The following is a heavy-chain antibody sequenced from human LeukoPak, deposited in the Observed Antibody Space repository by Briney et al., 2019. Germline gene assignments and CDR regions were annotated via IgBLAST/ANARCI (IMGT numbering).Heavy chain of an antibody. V-gene: IGHV3-9*01. D-gene: IGHD3-16*02. J-gene: IGHJ4*02. CDR1: GFTFDDYA. Sequence: PGGSLRLSCAASGFTFDDYAMHWVRQAPGKGLEWVSGISWNSGSIGYADSVKGRFTISRDNAKNSLYLQMNSLRAEDTALYYCAKDPMGELSLYDYWGQGTLVAVSS. CDR3: AKDPMGELSLYDY. CDR2: ISWNSGSI.